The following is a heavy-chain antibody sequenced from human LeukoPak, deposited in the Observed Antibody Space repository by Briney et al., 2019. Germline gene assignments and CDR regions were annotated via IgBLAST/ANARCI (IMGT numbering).Heavy chain of an antibody. V-gene: IGHV1-8*01. D-gene: IGHD1-26*01. Sequence: GASVKVSCKASGYTFTNYDIHWVRQAPGQGLEWMGWMNPNSGNTGYAQKFQGRVTMTRDTSISTAYMELSSLRSEDTAVYYCARHSGARNDAFDIWGQGTMVTVSS. J-gene: IGHJ3*02. CDR3: ARHSGARNDAFDI. CDR1: GYTFTNYD. CDR2: MNPNSGNT.